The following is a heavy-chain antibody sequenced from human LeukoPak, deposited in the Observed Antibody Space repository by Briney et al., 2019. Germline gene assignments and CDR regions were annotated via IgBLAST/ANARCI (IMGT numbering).Heavy chain of an antibody. D-gene: IGHD2-8*01. J-gene: IGHJ6*03. V-gene: IGHV3-23*01. CDR2: ISGSGDST. CDR3: AKDRGHCTNGVCHNYYYMDV. CDR1: GFTFSSYA. Sequence: PGGSLRLSCAASGFTFSSYAMSWVRQAPGRGLGWVSTISGSGDSTDYADSVKGRFTISRDNSKNTLYLQMNSLRAEDTAVYYCAKDRGHCTNGVCHNYYYMDVWGKGTTVTVSS.